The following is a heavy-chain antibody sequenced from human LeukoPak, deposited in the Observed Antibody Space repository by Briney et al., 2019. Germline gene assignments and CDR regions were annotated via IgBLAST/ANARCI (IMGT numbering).Heavy chain of an antibody. CDR3: AKDPYRVVVATGNYLDP. Sequence: PGGSLRLSCAASGFTFSSYAMHWVRQAPGKGLEWVAVISYDGSKIYYTESVKGRFTISRDNSQNMLYLQMNSLRAEDTAMYYCAKDPYRVVVATGNYLDPWGQGTLVTVSS. D-gene: IGHD2-15*01. CDR1: GFTFSSYA. V-gene: IGHV3-30*04. CDR2: ISYDGSKI. J-gene: IGHJ5*02.